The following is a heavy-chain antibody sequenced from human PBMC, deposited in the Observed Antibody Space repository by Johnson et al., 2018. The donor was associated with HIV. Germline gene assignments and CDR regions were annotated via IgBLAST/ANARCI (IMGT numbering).Heavy chain of an antibody. CDR2: ISSAGSDK. D-gene: IGHD2-15*01. V-gene: IGHV3-30*18. Sequence: VQLLESGGGLVEPGGSLRLSCTASGFTFSSFGMHWVRQAPGKGLEWMAVISSAGSDKYYADSVKGRFTISRDNSKNTLYLQMNTLTAEDTAVYYCAKLQYCSSGSCYFDALDIWGQGTMVPVSS. J-gene: IGHJ3*02. CDR1: GFTFSSFG. CDR3: AKLQYCSSGSCYFDALDI.